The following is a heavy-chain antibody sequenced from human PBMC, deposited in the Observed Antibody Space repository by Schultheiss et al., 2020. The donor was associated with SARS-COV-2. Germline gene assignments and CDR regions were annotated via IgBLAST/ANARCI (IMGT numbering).Heavy chain of an antibody. CDR3: ARVGIAARPVYYYYGMDV. Sequence: SETLSLTCTVSGGSVSSGSYYWSWIRQPPGKGLEWIGYIYYSGSTNYNPSLKSRVTISVDTSKNQFSLKLSSVTAADTAVYYCARVGIAARPVYYYYGMDVWGQGTTVTVSS. CDR2: IYYSGST. CDR1: GGSVSSGSYY. J-gene: IGHJ6*02. D-gene: IGHD6-6*01. V-gene: IGHV4-61*01.